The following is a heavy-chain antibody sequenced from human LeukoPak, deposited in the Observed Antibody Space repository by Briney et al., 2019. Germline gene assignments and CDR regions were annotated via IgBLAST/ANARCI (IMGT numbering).Heavy chain of an antibody. V-gene: IGHV3-15*01. D-gene: IGHD2-8*01. CDR1: GLTFSNAW. CDR2: IKSNTDGGTT. Sequence: GGSLRLSCAASGLTFSNAWMSWVRQAPGKGLEWVGHIKSNTDGGTTDYAAPVKCRFTISRDDSKKTLFLQMNSLKIEDTAVYFCTTDEWNWGQGTLVTVSS. J-gene: IGHJ4*02. CDR3: TTDEWN.